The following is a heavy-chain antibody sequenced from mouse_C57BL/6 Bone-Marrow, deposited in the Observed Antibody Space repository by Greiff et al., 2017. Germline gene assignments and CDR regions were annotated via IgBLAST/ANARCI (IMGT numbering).Heavy chain of an antibody. D-gene: IGHD2-1*01. J-gene: IGHJ2*01. CDR1: GYTFTSYW. V-gene: IGHV1-5*01. CDR2: IYPGNSDT. Sequence: EVQLQQSGTVLARPGASVKMSCKTSGYTFTSYWMHWVKQRPGQGLEWIGAIYPGNSDTSYNQKFKGKAKLTAVTSASTAYMELSSLTNEDSAVYYCIRWDGNPPFDYWGQGTTLTVSS. CDR3: IRWDGNPPFDY.